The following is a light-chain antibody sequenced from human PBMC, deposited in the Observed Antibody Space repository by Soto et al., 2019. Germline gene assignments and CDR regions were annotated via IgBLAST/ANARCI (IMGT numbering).Light chain of an antibody. CDR1: KWGDKY. V-gene: IGLV3-1*01. CDR3: QAWDSSTVV. Sequence: SYELTQPPSVSVSPGQTASITCSGDKWGDKYACWYQQKPGQSPVLVIYQDSKRPSGIPERFSGSNSGNTATLTISGTQAMDEADSYCQAWDSSTVVFGGGTKLTVL. J-gene: IGLJ2*01. CDR2: QDS.